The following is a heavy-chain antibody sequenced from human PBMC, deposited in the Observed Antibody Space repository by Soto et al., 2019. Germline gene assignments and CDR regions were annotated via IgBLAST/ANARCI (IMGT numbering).Heavy chain of an antibody. CDR3: AKNGDFWSWGMDV. Sequence: EVQLLESGGDLIQPGGSLRLSCAASGFTFSTYAMTWVRQAPGKGLEWVSIISSSGDGTYYVDSVKGRFTISRDNSRDTLNLRMNSLRAEDTAVYYCAKNGDFWSWGMDVWGQGTTVTVSS. J-gene: IGHJ6*02. CDR1: GFTFSTYA. V-gene: IGHV3-23*01. CDR2: ISSSGDGT. D-gene: IGHD3-3*01.